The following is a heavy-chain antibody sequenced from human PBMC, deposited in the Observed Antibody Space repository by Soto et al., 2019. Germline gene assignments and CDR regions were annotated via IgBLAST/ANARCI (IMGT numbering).Heavy chain of an antibody. Sequence: QVKLVQSGDEVKKPGSSVKVSCKASGGTFSSSASSWVRQAPGKGLELIGGIIPMFGTENYAPKFKGRGTITADESTSPAYRQLSSLRSEDTAVYSCAVSSDYWGQGTLVTVSS. CDR2: IIPMFGTE. CDR3: AVSSDY. D-gene: IGHD6-6*01. CDR1: GGTFSSSA. J-gene: IGHJ4*02. V-gene: IGHV1-69*12.